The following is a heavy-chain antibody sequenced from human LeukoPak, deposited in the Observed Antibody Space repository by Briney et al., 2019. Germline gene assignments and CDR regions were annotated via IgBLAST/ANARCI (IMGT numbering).Heavy chain of an antibody. J-gene: IGHJ4*02. Sequence: GSLRLSCAASGFTFSNAWMSWVRQTPGKGLEWVGRIKSKTDGGTTDYAAPVKGRFLISRDDSKNTLFLQMNSLKTEDTAVYYCTTGPFYFGSGTYFSDCWGQGTLVTVSS. V-gene: IGHV3-15*01. D-gene: IGHD3-10*01. CDR2: IKSKTDGGTT. CDR1: GFTFSNAW. CDR3: TTGPFYFGSGTYFSDC.